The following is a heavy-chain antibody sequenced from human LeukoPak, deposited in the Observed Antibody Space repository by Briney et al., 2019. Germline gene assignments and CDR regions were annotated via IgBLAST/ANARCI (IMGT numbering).Heavy chain of an antibody. V-gene: IGHV3-7*01. CDR3: ARHYYDSSGYSIHYYGMDV. CDR2: IKQDGSEK. D-gene: IGHD3-22*01. J-gene: IGHJ6*02. Sequence: PGGSLRLSCAASGFTFSIYWMSWVRQAPGKGLEWVANIKQDGSEKYYVDSVKGRFTISRDNAKNSLYLQMNSLRAEDTAVYYCARHYYDSSGYSIHYYGMDVWGQGTTVTVSS. CDR1: GFTFSIYW.